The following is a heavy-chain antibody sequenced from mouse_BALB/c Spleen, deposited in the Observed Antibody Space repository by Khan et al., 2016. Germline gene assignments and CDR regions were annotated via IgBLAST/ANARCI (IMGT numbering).Heavy chain of an antibody. CDR2: IWAGGST. CDR1: GFSLTTYD. J-gene: IGHJ2*01. D-gene: IGHD2-3*01. CDR3: ARVQFGYYDYFDF. V-gene: IGHV2-9*02. Sequence: QVQLKESGPGLVAPSQSLSITCTVSGFSLTTYDIHWVRQPPGKGLKWLGVIWAGGSTNYNSALMSRLSISKDNSKSQVFLKMNSLQTDDTAMYYSARVQFGYYDYFDFWGQGTTLAVSS.